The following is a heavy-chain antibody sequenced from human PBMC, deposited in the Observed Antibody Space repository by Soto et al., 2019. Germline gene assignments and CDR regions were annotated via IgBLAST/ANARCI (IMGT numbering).Heavy chain of an antibody. CDR1: GYTFTNSG. Sequence: QVQLVQSGAEVKKPGASVKVSCKASGYTFTNSGFSWVRQAPGQGLEWVGWIRVNNGDTHYAQKLQGRVNMTTDTSTSTAFMDLRSLSSDATAVYYCASDLGYSYFDVPYWGQGTLITVSS. CDR2: IRVNNGDT. D-gene: IGHD4-4*01. V-gene: IGHV1-18*01. J-gene: IGHJ4*02. CDR3: ASDLGYSYFDVPY.